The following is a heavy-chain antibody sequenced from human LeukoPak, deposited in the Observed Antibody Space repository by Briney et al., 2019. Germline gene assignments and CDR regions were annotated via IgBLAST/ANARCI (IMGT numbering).Heavy chain of an antibody. CDR1: GGSFSGSY. D-gene: IGHD2/OR15-2a*01. V-gene: IGHV4-34*01. CDR3: ARLSKLTGAFDI. CDR2: INHSGST. J-gene: IGHJ3*02. Sequence: SETLSLTSAVDGGSFSGSYWSWIRQPPGKGLEWIGEINHSGSTNYNPSLKSRVTISVDTSKNQFSLKLSSVTAADTAVYYCARLSKLTGAFDIWGQGTMVTVSS.